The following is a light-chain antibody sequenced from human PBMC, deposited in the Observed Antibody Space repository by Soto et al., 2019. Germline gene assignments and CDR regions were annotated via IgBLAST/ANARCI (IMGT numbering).Light chain of an antibody. CDR1: QTISSW. CDR3: LQDYNYPWT. Sequence: DIPMTQSPPTLSASVGDTVTVTCRASQTISSWLAWYQQKPGKAPKLLIYKASTLQDGVPPRFSGSGFGTEFTLTISSLQPEDFATYYCLQDYNYPWTFGRGTKV. J-gene: IGKJ1*01. V-gene: IGKV1-5*03. CDR2: KAS.